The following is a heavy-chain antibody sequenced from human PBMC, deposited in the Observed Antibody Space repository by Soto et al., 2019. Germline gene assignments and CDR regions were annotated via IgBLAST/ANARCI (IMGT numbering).Heavy chain of an antibody. CDR1: GFTFSSYA. J-gene: IGHJ4*02. V-gene: IGHV3-23*01. CDR3: AKKGGDSSSSGHDY. Sequence: GGSLRLSCAASGFTFSSYAMSWVRQAPGKGLEWVSAISGSGGSTYYADSVKGRFTISRDNSKNTLYLQMNSLRAEDTAVYYCAKKGGDSSSSGHDYWGQGTLVTVSS. D-gene: IGHD6-6*01. CDR2: ISGSGGST.